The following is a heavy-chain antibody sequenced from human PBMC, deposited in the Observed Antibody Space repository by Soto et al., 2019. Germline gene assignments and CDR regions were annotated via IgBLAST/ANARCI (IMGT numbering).Heavy chain of an antibody. D-gene: IGHD1-26*01. CDR1: GYSFTSLD. Sequence: SVKGSCKASGYSFTSLDINWVRQTAVQGLEWMGWMQPSTGRTGYAQKFQGRVTMTRDTSINTAYMELTTLTSDDTAFYYCARGVSAGVDYWGQGTLVTVSS. CDR3: ARGVSAGVDY. J-gene: IGHJ4*02. CDR2: MQPSTGRT. V-gene: IGHV1-8*01.